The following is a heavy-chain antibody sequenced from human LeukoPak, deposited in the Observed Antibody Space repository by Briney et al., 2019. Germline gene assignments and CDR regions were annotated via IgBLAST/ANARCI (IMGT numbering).Heavy chain of an antibody. CDR2: ISGRGGNT. Sequence: GGSLRLSCAASGFTVSRNGMTWVRQAPGKGLEWVSAISGRGGNTYYADSVKGRFTISRDNSKNTLYLQMNSLRAEDTAVYYCAKEGVSAAAGIQFDSWGQGTLVTVSS. CDR1: GFTVSRNG. J-gene: IGHJ4*02. V-gene: IGHV3-23*01. D-gene: IGHD6-13*01. CDR3: AKEGVSAAAGIQFDS.